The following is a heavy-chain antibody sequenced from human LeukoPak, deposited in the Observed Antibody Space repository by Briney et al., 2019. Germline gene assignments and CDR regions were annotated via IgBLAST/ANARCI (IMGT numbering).Heavy chain of an antibody. Sequence: GGSLGLSCGASGFTFSTYNINWVRQAPGKGLEWVSYISSSRRTTSYADSVKGRFTISRDNAKNSLYLQMNSLRAEDTAVYYCARSSTRYCSGGSCYSGVLGYFDYWGRGTLVTVSS. V-gene: IGHV3-48*01. CDR2: ISSSRRTT. D-gene: IGHD2-15*01. CDR3: ARSSTRYCSGGSCYSGVLGYFDY. J-gene: IGHJ4*02. CDR1: GFTFSTYN.